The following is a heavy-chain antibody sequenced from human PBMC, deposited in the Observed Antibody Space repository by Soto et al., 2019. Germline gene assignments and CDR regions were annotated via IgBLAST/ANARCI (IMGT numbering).Heavy chain of an antibody. V-gene: IGHV4-4*02. Sequence: QVQLQESGPGLVKPSGTLSLTCSVSGDSISSGNWWTWVRQPPGKGLEWIGEIYHSGSTNYSPSLKSRVTXSXGXSXXQFPLKLTSVTAADTAVYYCAREPNYGGNAGYFDYWGQGTLVTVSP. CDR3: AREPNYGGNAGYFDY. D-gene: IGHD4-17*01. CDR2: IYHSGST. CDR1: GDSISSGNW. J-gene: IGHJ4*02.